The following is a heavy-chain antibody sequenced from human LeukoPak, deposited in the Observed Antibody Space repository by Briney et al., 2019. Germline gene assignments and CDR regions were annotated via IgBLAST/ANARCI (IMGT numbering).Heavy chain of an antibody. J-gene: IGHJ4*02. V-gene: IGHV1-18*04. CDR2: ISAYNGNT. Sequence: ASVKVSCKASGYTFTGYYMHWVRQAPGQGLEWMGWISAYNGNTNYAQKLQGRVTMTTDTSTSTAYMELRSLRSDDTAVYYCARVSIFVDRLCLGELSFAPDYWGQGTLVTVSS. D-gene: IGHD3-16*02. CDR1: GYTFTGYY. CDR3: ARVSIFVDRLCLGELSFAPDY.